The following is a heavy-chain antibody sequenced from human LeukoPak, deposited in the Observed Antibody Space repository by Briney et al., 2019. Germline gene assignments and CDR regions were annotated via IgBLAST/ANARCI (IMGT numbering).Heavy chain of an antibody. Sequence: SETLSLTCAVYGGSFSGYYWSWIRQPPGKGLEWIGEINHSGSTNYNPSLKSRVTISVDTSKNQFSLKLSSVTAANTAVYYCARGRGSSRDPYDPWGQGTLVTVSS. V-gene: IGHV4-34*01. CDR3: ARGRGSSRDPYDP. CDR1: GGSFSGYY. J-gene: IGHJ5*02. D-gene: IGHD6-13*01. CDR2: INHSGST.